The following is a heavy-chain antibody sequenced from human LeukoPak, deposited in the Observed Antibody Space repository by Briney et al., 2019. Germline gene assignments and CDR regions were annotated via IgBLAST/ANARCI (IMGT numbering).Heavy chain of an antibody. V-gene: IGHV4-61*02. CDR2: ISSSGST. CDR3: ARGPYSYDSSGAFDI. D-gene: IGHD3-22*01. J-gene: IGHJ3*02. CDR1: GDFISSGDYY. Sequence: SQTLSLTCTVSGDFISSGDYYWSWIRQPAGKGLEWIGRISSSGSTNYNPSLKSRVTISVDTSKNQFSLKLSSVTAADTAVYFCARGPYSYDSSGAFDIWGQGTMVTVSS.